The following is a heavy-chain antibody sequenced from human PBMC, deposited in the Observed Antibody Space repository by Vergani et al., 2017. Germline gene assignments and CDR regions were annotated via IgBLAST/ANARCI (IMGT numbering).Heavy chain of an antibody. Sequence: QVQLVESGGGVVQPGGPLGLPGVASGFTFSSYGMHWVRQAPGKGLEWVAFIRYDGSNKYYADSVKGRFTISRDNSKNTLYLQMNSLRAEDTAVYYCAKEIHYYDRRDNAFDIWGQGTLVTVSS. CDR2: IRYDGSNK. CDR3: AKEIHYYDRRDNAFDI. D-gene: IGHD3-22*01. CDR1: GFTFSSYG. J-gene: IGHJ3*02. V-gene: IGHV3-30*02.